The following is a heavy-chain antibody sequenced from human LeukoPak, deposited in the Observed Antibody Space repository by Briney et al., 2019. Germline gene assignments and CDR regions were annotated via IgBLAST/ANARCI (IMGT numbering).Heavy chain of an antibody. V-gene: IGHV4-34*01. Sequence: TSETLSLTCAVYGGSFSGYYWSWIRQPPGKGLEWIGEINHSGSTNYNPSLKSRVNISVDTSKNQFSLKLSSMTAADTAVYYCARKGEWYQKLYYYSGMDVWGQGTTVTVSS. D-gene: IGHD2-2*01. CDR2: INHSGST. CDR3: ARKGEWYQKLYYYSGMDV. CDR1: GGSFSGYY. J-gene: IGHJ6*02.